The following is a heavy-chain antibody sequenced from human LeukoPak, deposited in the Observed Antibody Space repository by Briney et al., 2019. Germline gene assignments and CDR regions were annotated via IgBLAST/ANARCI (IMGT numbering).Heavy chain of an antibody. CDR2: INPNSGGT. CDR3: ARGTPTTVTTDWYFDL. V-gene: IGHV1-2*04. Sequence: EASVKVSCKASGYTFTGYYMHWVRQAPGQGLEWMGWINPNSGGTNYAQKFQGWVTMTRDTSISTAYMELSRLRSDDTAVYYCARGTPTTVTTDWYFDLWGRGTLVTVSP. D-gene: IGHD4-17*01. CDR1: GYTFTGYY. J-gene: IGHJ2*01.